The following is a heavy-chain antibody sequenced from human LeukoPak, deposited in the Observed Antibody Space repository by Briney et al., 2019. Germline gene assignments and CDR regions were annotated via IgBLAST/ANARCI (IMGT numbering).Heavy chain of an antibody. CDR1: GASFISDY. Sequence: SETLSLTCAVSGASFISDYWTWIRQPPGKGLGWIAEINHRGRSNYNPSLKSRVAISVDTSKNQFSLNLSSVTAADTARYYCARGLYDSGDYHYGIRAYYFDTWGQGTLVTVSS. CDR3: ARGLYDSGDYHYGIRAYYFDT. CDR2: INHRGRS. D-gene: IGHD3-22*01. V-gene: IGHV4-34*01. J-gene: IGHJ4*02.